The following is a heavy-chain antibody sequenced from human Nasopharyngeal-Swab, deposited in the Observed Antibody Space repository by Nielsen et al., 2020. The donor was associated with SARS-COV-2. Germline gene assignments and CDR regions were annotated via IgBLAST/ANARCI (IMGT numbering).Heavy chain of an antibody. Sequence: SQTLSLTCAISGDSVSSNSGAWNCIRQSPSRGLEWLGRTYYRSKWYTDYAVSVKSRITINPDTSKNQFYLKLNSVTPEDTAVYYCARDRSHYDILTGYYNFGFGWFDLWGQGTLVTVSS. CDR2: TYYRSKWYT. J-gene: IGHJ5*02. D-gene: IGHD3-9*01. CDR3: ARDRSHYDILTGYYNFGFGWFDL. V-gene: IGHV6-1*01. CDR1: GDSVSSNSGA.